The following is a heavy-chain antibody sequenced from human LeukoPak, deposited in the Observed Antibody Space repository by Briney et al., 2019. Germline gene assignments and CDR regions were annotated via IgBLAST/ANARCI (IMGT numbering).Heavy chain of an antibody. CDR1: GFTFSNAW. V-gene: IGHV3-15*01. J-gene: IGHJ4*02. CDR2: IKSKTDGGTT. CDR3: TTEWFAATPGY. D-gene: IGHD2-15*01. Sequence: GGSLRLSCAASGFTFSNAWMSWVRQAPGKGLEWVGRIKSKTDGGTTDYAAPVKGRFTISRDDSKNTLYLQMNSLKTEDAAVYYCTTEWFAATPGYWGQGTLVTVSS.